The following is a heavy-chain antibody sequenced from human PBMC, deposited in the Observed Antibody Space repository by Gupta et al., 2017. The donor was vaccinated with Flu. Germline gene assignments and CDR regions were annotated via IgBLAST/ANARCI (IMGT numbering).Heavy chain of an antibody. CDR2: ISSNSGSI. V-gene: IGHV3-9*01. CDR3: AKGLEYSSSSGLGDY. J-gene: IGHJ4*02. CDR1: GFTFDDYA. D-gene: IGHD6-6*01. Sequence: EVQLVESGGGLVQPGRSLRLSCAASGFTFDDYAMHWVRQAPGKGLEWVSGISSNSGSIGYADSVKGRFTISRDNAKNSLYLQMNSLRAEDTALYYCAKGLEYSSSSGLGDYWGQGTLVTVSS.